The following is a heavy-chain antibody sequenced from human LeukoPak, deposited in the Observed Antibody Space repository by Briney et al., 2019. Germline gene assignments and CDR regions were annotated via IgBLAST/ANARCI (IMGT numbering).Heavy chain of an antibody. J-gene: IGHJ4*02. CDR2: IKSKTDGGTT. CDR1: GFTFSNAW. V-gene: IGHV3-15*01. D-gene: IGHD3-16*02. Sequence: PGGSLRLSCAASGFTFSNAWMSWVRQAPGKGLEWVGRIKSKTDGGTTDYAAPVKGRFTISRDDSKNTLYLQMNSLKTEDTAVYYCTTDLFDYVWGSYRYTLEGWGQGTLVTVSS. CDR3: TTDLFDYVWGSYRYTLEG.